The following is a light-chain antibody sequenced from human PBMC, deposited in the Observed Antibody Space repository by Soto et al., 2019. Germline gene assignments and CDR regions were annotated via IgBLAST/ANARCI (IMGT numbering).Light chain of an antibody. CDR3: CSFAGSDTLI. V-gene: IGLV2-11*01. Sequence: QSALTQPRSVSGSPGQSVTISCTGTSSDVGAYNSVSWYQQYPGKAPKVMIYDVSERPSGVPDRFSGSKSDNTAALTISGLQAEDEADYYCCSFAGSDTLIFGGGTKVTV. J-gene: IGLJ2*01. CDR2: DVS. CDR1: SSDVGAYNS.